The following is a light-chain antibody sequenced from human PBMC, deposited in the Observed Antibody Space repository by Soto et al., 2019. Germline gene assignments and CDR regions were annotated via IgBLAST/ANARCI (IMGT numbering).Light chain of an antibody. CDR2: GAS. V-gene: IGKV3-20*01. CDR3: QQSGSSRPIT. J-gene: IGKJ5*01. CDR1: QSISSRY. Sequence: DIVFTQSPGTLSLSPGERATLSCSASQSISSRYLAWYQQKPGQAPRLLIYGASNRATGIPDRVSGSGSETDFTLTISRLEPEDFAVYYCQQSGSSRPITFGQGTRLEIK.